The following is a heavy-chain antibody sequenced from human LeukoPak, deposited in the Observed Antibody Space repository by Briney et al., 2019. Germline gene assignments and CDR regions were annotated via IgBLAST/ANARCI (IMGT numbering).Heavy chain of an antibody. CDR1: GFPFSSYW. D-gene: IGHD6-13*01. V-gene: IGHV3-74*01. Sequence: PGGSLRLSCAASGFPFSSYWVHWVRQAPGKGLVWVSRINTDGSTTTYADSVKGRLTISRDNAKNTVYLQMNSLRAEDTAVYYCAKDRRSSSWFDYWGQGTLVTVSS. CDR3: AKDRRSSSWFDY. J-gene: IGHJ4*02. CDR2: INTDGSTT.